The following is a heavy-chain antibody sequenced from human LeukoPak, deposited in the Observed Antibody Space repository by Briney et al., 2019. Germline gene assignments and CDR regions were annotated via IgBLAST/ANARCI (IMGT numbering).Heavy chain of an antibody. V-gene: IGHV3-33*01. CDR3: AGDTPPGGDYYFDY. CDR1: GLSFSTYG. Sequence: GGSLRLSCAASGLSFSTYGMHWVRQAPGKGLEWVALIWNAGTNTYYADSVKGRFTISRDNSKNTLYLQMNSLRAEDTAVYYCAGDTPPGGDYYFDYWGQGTLVTVSS. CDR2: IWNAGTNT. J-gene: IGHJ4*02. D-gene: IGHD3-16*01.